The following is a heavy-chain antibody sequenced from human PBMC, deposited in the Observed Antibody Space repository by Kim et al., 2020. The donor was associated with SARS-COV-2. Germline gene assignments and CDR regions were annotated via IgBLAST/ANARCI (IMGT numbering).Heavy chain of an antibody. Sequence: TANHAQKFQGRVTITADESTSTAYMELSSLRSEDTAVYYCARDLENESLSWGQGTLVTVSS. CDR3: ARDLENESLS. J-gene: IGHJ4*02. CDR2: TA. V-gene: IGHV1-69*01.